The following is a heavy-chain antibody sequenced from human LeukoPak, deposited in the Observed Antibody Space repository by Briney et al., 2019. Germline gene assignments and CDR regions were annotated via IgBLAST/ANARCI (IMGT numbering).Heavy chain of an antibody. CDR3: ARDPGGY. V-gene: IGHV3-48*04. CDR1: GFAFNTYS. CDR2: ISTTSSSI. D-gene: IGHD3-10*01. Sequence: GGSLRLSCAASGFAFNTYSMNWVRQAPGKGLEWVSYISTTSSSIYYADSVKGRFTISRDNAKNSLYLQMNSLRAEDTAVYYCARDPGGYWGQGTLVTVSS. J-gene: IGHJ4*02.